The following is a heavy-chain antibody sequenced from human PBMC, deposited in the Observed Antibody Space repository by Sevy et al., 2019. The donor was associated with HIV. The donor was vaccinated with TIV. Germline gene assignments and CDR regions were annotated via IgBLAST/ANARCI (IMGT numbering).Heavy chain of an antibody. CDR1: GFTLRDHW. CDR2: IKQDGSEK. D-gene: IGHD4-4*01. V-gene: IGHV3-7*03. J-gene: IGHJ4*02. CDR3: VRDSSLRPSNSPYYFDF. Sequence: GGSLRLSCTASGFTLRDHWMTWVRQAPGQGLQWVANIKQDGSEKYYVDSVKGRFTISRDNAKKSLYLQMDSLRAEDTAVYYCVRDSSLRPSNSPYYFDFWGQGTLVTVSS.